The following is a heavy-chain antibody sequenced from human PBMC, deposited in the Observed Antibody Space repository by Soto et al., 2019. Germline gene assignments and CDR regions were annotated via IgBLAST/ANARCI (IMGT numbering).Heavy chain of an antibody. V-gene: IGHV3-7*01. D-gene: IGHD3-10*01. CDR3: ARVDALMWFGELRLDAFDI. Sequence: PGGSLRLSCAASGFTFGSYWMSWVRQAPGKGLEWVANIKQDGSEKYYVDSVKGRFTISRDNAKNSLYLQMNSLRAEDTAVYYCARVDALMWFGELRLDAFDIWGQGTMVTVSS. CDR2: IKQDGSEK. CDR1: GFTFGSYW. J-gene: IGHJ3*02.